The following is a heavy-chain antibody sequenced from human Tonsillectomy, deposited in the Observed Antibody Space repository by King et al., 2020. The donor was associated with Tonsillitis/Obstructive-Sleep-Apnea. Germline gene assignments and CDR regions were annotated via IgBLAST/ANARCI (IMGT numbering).Heavy chain of an antibody. CDR1: GFTFSSYW. V-gene: IGHV3-74*01. CDR3: ARGLCSSGACNWFDP. D-gene: IGHD2-15*01. CDR2: IDNDGGGT. Sequence: VQLVESGGGLVQPGGSLRLSCAASGFTFSSYWMHWVRQAPGKGLVWVSRIDNDGGGTRYADSVKGRFTISRDNAKNTMYLQMNSLRAEDTAVYHCARGLCSSGACNWFDPWGQGSLVTVSS. J-gene: IGHJ5*02.